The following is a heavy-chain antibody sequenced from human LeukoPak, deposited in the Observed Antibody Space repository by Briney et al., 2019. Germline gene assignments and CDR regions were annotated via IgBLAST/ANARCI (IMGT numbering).Heavy chain of an antibody. D-gene: IGHD5-24*01. Sequence: PSQTLSLTCTVSGGSISSGSYYWSWIRQPPGKGLEWIGNIYHSGSTYFNPSLKSRVTISVDTSKNQFSLKVSSVTAADTAVYYCARARGDGYNPWRLWFDPWGQGTLVTVSS. CDR3: ARARGDGYNPWRLWFDP. CDR2: IYHSGST. CDR1: GGSISSGSYY. J-gene: IGHJ5*02. V-gene: IGHV4-39*07.